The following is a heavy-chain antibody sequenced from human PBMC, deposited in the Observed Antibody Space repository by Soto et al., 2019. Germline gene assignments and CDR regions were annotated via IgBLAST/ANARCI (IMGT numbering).Heavy chain of an antibody. J-gene: IGHJ4*02. V-gene: IGHV2-5*02. CDR2: IYWDDDK. CDR3: VNSTLGSSGHVSFDS. Sequence: SGPTLVNPTQTLTLTWSLSGVSVSSNGARVGWIRQPPGKALGWLALIYWDDDKKYNPSLKSRLTITKGTSENQVLLTLTNVDPADTATYYCVNSTLGSSGHVSFDSWGQGTLVTVSS. D-gene: IGHD2-8*02. CDR1: GVSVSSNGAR.